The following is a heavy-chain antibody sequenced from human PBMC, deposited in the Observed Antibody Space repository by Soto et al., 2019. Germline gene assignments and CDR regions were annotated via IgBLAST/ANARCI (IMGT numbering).Heavy chain of an antibody. CDR3: APMTPRIGFGP. V-gene: IGHV4-4*02. D-gene: IGHD2-15*01. Sequence: PSDTPALTRAVSGGTISSSNWWSWVRQPPGKGLEWIGEIYHSGSTNYNPSLKSRVTISVDKSKNQFSLKLSSVTAADTAVYYCAPMTPRIGFGPWGQGTLVTVSS. CDR2: IYHSGST. CDR1: GGTISSSNW. J-gene: IGHJ5*02.